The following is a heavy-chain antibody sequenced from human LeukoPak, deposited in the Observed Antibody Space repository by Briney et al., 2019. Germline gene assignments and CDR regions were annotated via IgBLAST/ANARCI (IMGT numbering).Heavy chain of an antibody. D-gene: IGHD3-3*01. V-gene: IGHV4-39*07. CDR3: SSGYDLSYFDY. Sequence: SETLSLTCTVSGGSISSNSYCWGWIRQPPGKGLEWIGSIYYSGSTYYNPSLKSRVTISVDTSKNQFSLKLSSVTAADTAVYYCSSGYDLSYFDYWGQGTLVTVSS. CDR2: IYYSGST. J-gene: IGHJ4*02. CDR1: GGSISSNSYC.